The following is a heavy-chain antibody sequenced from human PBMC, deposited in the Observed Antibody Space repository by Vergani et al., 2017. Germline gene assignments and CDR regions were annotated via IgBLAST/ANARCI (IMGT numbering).Heavy chain of an antibody. D-gene: IGHD1-26*01. CDR1: GYSFTSYG. Sequence: EVQLVQSGAEVKKPGESLRISCKGSGYSFTSYGISWVRQMPGKGLEWMGRIDPSDSYTNYSPSFQGQVTISADKSISTAYLQWSSLKASDTAMYYCATSGSYLGLYWYFDLWGRGTLVTVSS. J-gene: IGHJ2*01. CDR3: ATSGSYLGLYWYFDL. CDR2: IDPSDSYT. V-gene: IGHV5-10-1*03.